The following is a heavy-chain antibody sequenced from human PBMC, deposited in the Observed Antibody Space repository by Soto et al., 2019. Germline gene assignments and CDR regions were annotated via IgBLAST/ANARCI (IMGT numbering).Heavy chain of an antibody. Sequence: GGSLRLSCSGSPFHFSSYSLNWVRQAPGKGLEWVSSISATSTYIFYADSVKGRFTISRDNAKNSVSLQMNSLRAEDTALYYCARVNSATGSMHFDHWGQGTLVTVSS. CDR3: ARVNSATGSMHFDH. D-gene: IGHD3-9*01. V-gene: IGHV3-21*01. J-gene: IGHJ4*02. CDR1: PFHFSSYS. CDR2: ISATSTYI.